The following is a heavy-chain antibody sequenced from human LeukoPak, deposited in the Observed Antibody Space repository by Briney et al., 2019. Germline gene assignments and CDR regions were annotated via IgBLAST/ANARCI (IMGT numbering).Heavy chain of an antibody. V-gene: IGHV3-21*01. CDR3: ARDPGIADGDYYY. J-gene: IGHJ4*02. CDR2: ISSSSSYI. Sequence: GGSLRLSCAASGFTVSSNYMSWVRQAPGKGLEWVSSISSSSSYIYYADSVKGRFTISRDNAKNSLYLQMNSLRAEDTAVYYCARDPGIADGDYYYWGQGTLVTVSS. D-gene: IGHD4-17*01. CDR1: GFTVSSNY.